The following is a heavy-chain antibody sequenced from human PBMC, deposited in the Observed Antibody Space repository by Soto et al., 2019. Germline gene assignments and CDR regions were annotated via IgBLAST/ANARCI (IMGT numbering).Heavy chain of an antibody. J-gene: IGHJ4*01. Sequence: QVQLVQSGADVRKTGASVKVSCTASGYPFSENHIHWVRQAPGQGLEWMGWLNPYSGATKYAPKFQGRVTMTRDTSISTSYMEVNGLKSDDTAFYYCATARRGTVSLLADWGQGTLVTVSS. V-gene: IGHV1-2*02. CDR1: GYPFSENH. CDR2: LNPYSGAT. D-gene: IGHD4-4*01. CDR3: ATARRGTVSLLAD.